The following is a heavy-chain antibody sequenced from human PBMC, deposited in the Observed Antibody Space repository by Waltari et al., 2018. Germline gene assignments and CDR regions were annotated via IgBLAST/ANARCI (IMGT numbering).Heavy chain of an antibody. CDR2: ISSSSSYI. D-gene: IGHD5-18*01. Sequence: LEWVSSISSSSSYIYYADSVKGRFTISRDNAKNSLYLQMNSLRAEDTAVYYCARSRGYSYGYFDYWGQGTLVTVSS. CDR3: ARSRGYSYGYFDY. V-gene: IGHV3-21*01. J-gene: IGHJ4*02.